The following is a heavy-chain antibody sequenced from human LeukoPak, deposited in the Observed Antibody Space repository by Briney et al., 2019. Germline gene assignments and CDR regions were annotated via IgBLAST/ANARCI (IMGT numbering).Heavy chain of an antibody. CDR3: ARMGYDYVWGSYRYLVY. CDR1: GFTFSSYS. V-gene: IGHV3-21*01. D-gene: IGHD3-16*02. CDR2: ISSSSSYI. Sequence: GGSLRLSCAASGFTFSSYSMNWVRQAPGKGLEWVSSISSSSSYIYYADSVKGRFTISRDNAKNSLYLQMNSLRAEDTAVYYCARMGYDYVWGSYRYLVYWGQGTLVTVSS. J-gene: IGHJ4*02.